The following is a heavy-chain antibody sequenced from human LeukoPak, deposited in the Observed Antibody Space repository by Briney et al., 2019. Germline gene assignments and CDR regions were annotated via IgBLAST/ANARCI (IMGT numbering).Heavy chain of an antibody. Sequence: GGSLRLSCAASGFTFISYAMSWVRQAPGKGREWVSAISGSGGSTYYADSVKGRFTISRDNSKNTLYLQMNSLRAEDTAVYYCAGGSGIVVVVAATTLRYWGQGTLVTVSS. CDR2: ISGSGGST. CDR1: GFTFISYA. V-gene: IGHV3-23*01. CDR3: AGGSGIVVVVAATTLRY. D-gene: IGHD2-15*01. J-gene: IGHJ4*02.